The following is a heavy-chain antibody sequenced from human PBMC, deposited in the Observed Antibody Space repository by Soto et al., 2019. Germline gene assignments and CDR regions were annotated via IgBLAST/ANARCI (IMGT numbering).Heavy chain of an antibody. CDR3: AREDGYSGYAWDAFDI. CDR2: INHSGST. CDR1: GGSFSGYN. V-gene: IGHV4-34*01. Sequence: SETLSLTCAVYGGSFSGYNWTWIRQPPGTGLEWIGEINHSGSTNYNPSLKSRVTISVDTSKNQFSLKLTSVTAADTAVYYCAREDGYSGYAWDAFDIWGQGTMVSVS. D-gene: IGHD5-12*01. J-gene: IGHJ3*02.